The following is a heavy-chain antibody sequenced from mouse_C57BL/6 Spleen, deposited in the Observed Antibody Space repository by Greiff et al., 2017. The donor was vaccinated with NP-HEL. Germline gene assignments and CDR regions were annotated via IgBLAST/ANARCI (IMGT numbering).Heavy chain of an antibody. J-gene: IGHJ4*01. V-gene: IGHV2-2*01. CDR3: ARDYDDGDDAMDY. Sequence: VQLQQSGPGLVQPSQSLSITCTVSGFSLTSYGVHWVRQSPGKGLEWLGVIWSGGSTDYNAAFISRLSLSKANAKSQVFFKMNSLQADDTAIYYCARDYDDGDDAMDYWGQGTSVTVSS. CDR1: GFSLTSYG. CDR2: IWSGGST. D-gene: IGHD2-4*01.